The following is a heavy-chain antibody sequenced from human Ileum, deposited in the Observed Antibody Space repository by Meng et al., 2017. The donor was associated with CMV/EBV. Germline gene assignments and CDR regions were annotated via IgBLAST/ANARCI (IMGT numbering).Heavy chain of an antibody. CDR2: IYWDDDK. CDR3: VHRRDYSGNWNGGSVDF. D-gene: IGHD1-1*01. V-gene: IGHV2-5*02. J-gene: IGHJ4*02. Sequence: SLTSRTVGVVWIRQPTGKALEWLAFIYWDDDKRYSPSLKSRLTITKDAPKNQVVLTMTNMGPADTATYHCVHRRDYSGNWNGGSVDFWGQGALVTVSS. CDR1: SLTSRTVG.